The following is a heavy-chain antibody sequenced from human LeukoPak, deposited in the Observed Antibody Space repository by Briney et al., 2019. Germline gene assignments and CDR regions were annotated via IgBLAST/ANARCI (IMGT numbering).Heavy chain of an antibody. J-gene: IGHJ4*02. CDR3: AKTPYSSLWAFDY. D-gene: IGHD6-13*01. V-gene: IGHV3-33*06. CDR1: AFTFSSYS. CDR2: IWYDGSNK. Sequence: GGSLRLSCAASAFTFSSYSMHWVRQAPGKGLEWVAVIWYDGSNKYYADSVKGRFTISGDNSKNTLYLQMNSLRAEDTAVYYCAKTPYSSLWAFDYWGQGTLVTVSS.